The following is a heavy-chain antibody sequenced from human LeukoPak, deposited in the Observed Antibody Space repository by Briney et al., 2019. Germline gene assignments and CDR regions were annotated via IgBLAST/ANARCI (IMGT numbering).Heavy chain of an antibody. V-gene: IGHV3-30*02. CDR2: IRYDGSNK. Sequence: PGGSLRLSCAASGFTFSSYGIHWVRQAPGKGLEWVAFIRYDGSNKYHADSVKGRFTISRDNSKNTVYLQMNSLRAEDTAVYYCAREIAAAGENWFDPWGQGTLVTVSS. D-gene: IGHD6-13*01. J-gene: IGHJ5*02. CDR1: GFTFSSYG. CDR3: AREIAAAGENWFDP.